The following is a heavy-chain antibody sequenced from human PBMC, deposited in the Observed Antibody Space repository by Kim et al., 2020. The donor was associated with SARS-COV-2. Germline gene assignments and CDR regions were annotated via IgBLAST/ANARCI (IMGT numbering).Heavy chain of an antibody. CDR3: AKSRSYDYVWGSYRYMVKGGAFDI. V-gene: IGHV3-23*01. D-gene: IGHD3-16*02. Sequence: GGSLRLSCAASGFTFSSYAMSWVRQAPGKGLEWVSAISGSGGSTYYAESVKGRFTISRDNSKNTLYLQMNSLRAEDTAVYYCAKSRSYDYVWGSYRYMVKGGAFDIWGQGTMVTVSS. CDR1: GFTFSSYA. J-gene: IGHJ3*02. CDR2: ISGSGGST.